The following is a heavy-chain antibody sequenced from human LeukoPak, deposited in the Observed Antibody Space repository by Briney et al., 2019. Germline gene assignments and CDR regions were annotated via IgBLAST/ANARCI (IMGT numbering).Heavy chain of an antibody. V-gene: IGHV5-10-1*01. CDR3: ARHTISDY. D-gene: IGHD3-10*01. Sequence: GGPLKISCQRSGYIFSSYWINWARQLPGKGLEGMGRIDPSDSYTNYNPSFQGHVTISADKSISTAYLQWSSLMASDTAMYYCARHTISDYWGQGTQVTVSS. J-gene: IGHJ4*02. CDR2: IDPSDSYT. CDR1: GYIFSSYW.